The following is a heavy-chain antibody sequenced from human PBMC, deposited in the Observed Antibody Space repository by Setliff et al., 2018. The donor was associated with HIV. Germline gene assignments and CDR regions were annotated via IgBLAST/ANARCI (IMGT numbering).Heavy chain of an antibody. Sequence: GGSLRLSCAGSGYSFSSYAMHWVRQGSGKGLEWVAAIWYDGRSQYYTDSVKGRFTISRDNSKNTLFLQMNSLRTEDTAVFYCAKPPDDGSGWGAFDIWGQGTVVTVSS. V-gene: IGHV3-33*03. CDR1: GYSFSSYA. CDR3: AKPPDDGSGWGAFDI. J-gene: IGHJ3*02. CDR2: IWYDGRSQ. D-gene: IGHD3-22*01.